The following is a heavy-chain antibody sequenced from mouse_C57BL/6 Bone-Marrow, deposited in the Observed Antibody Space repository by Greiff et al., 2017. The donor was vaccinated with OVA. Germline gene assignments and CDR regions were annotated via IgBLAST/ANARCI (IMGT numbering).Heavy chain of an antibody. J-gene: IGHJ4*01. CDR3: ASVLDS. CDR1: GYSFTGYY. V-gene: IGHV1-42*01. Sequence: EVQLQQSGPELVKPGASVKISCKASGYSFTGYYMNWVKQSPEKSLEWIGEINPSTGGTNYNQKFKAKATLTVDKSSISAYMHLKSLTSEDSAVYYCASVLDSWGQGTSVTVSS. CDR2: INPSTGGT.